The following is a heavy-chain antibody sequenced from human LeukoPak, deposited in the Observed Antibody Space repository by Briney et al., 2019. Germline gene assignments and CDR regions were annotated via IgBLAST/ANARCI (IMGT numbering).Heavy chain of an antibody. Sequence: ASVKVSCKASGYTFTSYYMHWVRQAPGQGLEWMGIINPSGGSTNYAQKFQGRVTMTRDMSTSTVYMELSSLRSADTAIYYCARDYAGPYDSSGYYFDYWGQGTLVTVSS. CDR3: ARDYAGPYDSSGYYFDY. CDR2: INPSGGST. D-gene: IGHD3-22*01. J-gene: IGHJ4*02. V-gene: IGHV1-46*01. CDR1: GYTFTSYY.